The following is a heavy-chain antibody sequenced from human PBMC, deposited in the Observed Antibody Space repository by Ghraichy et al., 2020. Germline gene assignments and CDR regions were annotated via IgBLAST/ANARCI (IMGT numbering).Heavy chain of an antibody. CDR1: GFTFSGSA. CDR3: TRHEEDGYNQLDYYYYYMDV. D-gene: IGHD5-24*01. J-gene: IGHJ6*03. V-gene: IGHV3-73*01. CDR2: IRSKANSSAT. Sequence: GESLNISCAASGFTFSGSAMHWVRQASGKGLEWVGRIRSKANSSATAYAASVKGRFTISRDDSKNTAYLQMNSLKTEDTAVYYCTRHEEDGYNQLDYYYYYMDVWGKGTTVTVSS.